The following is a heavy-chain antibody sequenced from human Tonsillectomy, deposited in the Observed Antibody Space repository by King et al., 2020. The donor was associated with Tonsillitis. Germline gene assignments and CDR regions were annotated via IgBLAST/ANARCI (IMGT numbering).Heavy chain of an antibody. CDR2: ITPFNGNT. Sequence: QLVQSGAEVKKTGSSVKVSCKASGYTFTYRYLHWVRQAPGQALEWMGWITPFNGNTNYAQKFQGRVTITRDRSMSTAYMELSSLRSEDTAMYYCASHYYDSHHDAFDIWGQGKMVTVSS. D-gene: IGHD3-22*01. V-gene: IGHV1-45*02. CDR1: GYTFTYRY. CDR3: ASHYYDSHHDAFDI. J-gene: IGHJ3*02.